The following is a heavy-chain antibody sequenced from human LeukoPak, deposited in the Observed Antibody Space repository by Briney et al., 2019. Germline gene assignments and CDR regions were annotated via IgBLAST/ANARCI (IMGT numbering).Heavy chain of an antibody. CDR2: INHSGST. CDR1: GGSFSGYY. Sequence: SETLSLTCAVYGGSFSGYYWSWIRQPPGKGLEWIGEINHSGSTNYNPSLKSRVTISVDTSKNQFSLKLSSVTAADTAMFYCARGLGPGNWFDPWGQGTLVTVSS. J-gene: IGHJ5*02. D-gene: IGHD3-10*01. CDR3: ARGLGPGNWFDP. V-gene: IGHV4-34*01.